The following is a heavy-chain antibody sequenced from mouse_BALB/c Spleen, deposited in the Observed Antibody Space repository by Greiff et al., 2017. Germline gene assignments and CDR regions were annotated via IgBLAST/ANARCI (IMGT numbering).Heavy chain of an antibody. CDR1: GFTFSSYA. J-gene: IGHJ2*01. D-gene: IGHD2-1*01. CDR3: ARVKNYGNYVDY. V-gene: IGHV5-6-5*01. CDR2: ISSGGST. Sequence: EVKLVESGGGLVKPGGSLKLSCAASGFTFSSYAMSWVRQTPEKRLEWVASISSGGSTYYPDSVKGRFTISRDNARNILYLQMSSLRSEDTAMYYCARVKNYGNYVDYWGQGTTLTVSS.